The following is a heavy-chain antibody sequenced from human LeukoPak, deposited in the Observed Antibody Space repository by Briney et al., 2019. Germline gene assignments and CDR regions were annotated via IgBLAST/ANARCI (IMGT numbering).Heavy chain of an antibody. CDR3: ARYCSSTSCYMPGYYGMGV. CDR2: IYDSGST. Sequence: SETLSLTCTVSGGSIRSSYYYWGWIRQPPGKGLEWIGSIYDSGSTYYNPSLKSRVTISVDTSKNQFSLKLSSVTAADTAVHYCARYCSSTSCYMPGYYGMGVWGQGTTVTVSS. V-gene: IGHV4-39*07. CDR1: GGSIRSSYYY. D-gene: IGHD2-2*02. J-gene: IGHJ6*02.